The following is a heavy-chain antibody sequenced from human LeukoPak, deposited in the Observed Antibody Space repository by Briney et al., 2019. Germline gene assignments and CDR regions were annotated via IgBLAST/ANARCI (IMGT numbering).Heavy chain of an antibody. CDR2: INPNSGGT. J-gene: IGHJ2*01. Sequence: ASVKVSCKASGYTFTGYYMHWVRQAPGQGLEWMGWINPNSGGTNYAQKFQGGVTMTRDTPISTAYMELSSLRSDDTAVYYCARVTEHTAMVHWYFDLWGRGTLVTV. V-gene: IGHV1-2*02. CDR1: GYTFTGYY. D-gene: IGHD5-18*01. CDR3: ARVTEHTAMVHWYFDL.